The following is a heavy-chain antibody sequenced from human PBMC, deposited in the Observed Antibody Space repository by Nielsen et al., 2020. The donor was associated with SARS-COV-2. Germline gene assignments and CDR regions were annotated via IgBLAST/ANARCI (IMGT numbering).Heavy chain of an antibody. D-gene: IGHD2/OR15-2a*01. Sequence: SETLSLTCSVSGDSIRNSRYYWTWVRQLPGRGPEWIGNIHYTGSANYSPSLKSRLSMSLEASRNQFSLSVKSMTAADSAEYYCVRDTLSHGLDVWGKGSRSPSP. J-gene: IGHJ6*01. V-gene: IGHV4-31*03. CDR2: IHYTGSA. CDR1: GDSIRNSRYY. CDR3: VRDTLSHGLDV.